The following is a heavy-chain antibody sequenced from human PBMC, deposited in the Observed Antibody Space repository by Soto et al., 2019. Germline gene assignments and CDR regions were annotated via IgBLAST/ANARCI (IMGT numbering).Heavy chain of an antibody. CDR3: ARDVSYYDILTGYKMYNWFDP. CDR2: ISSSSSTI. J-gene: IGHJ5*02. CDR1: GFTFSSYS. D-gene: IGHD3-9*01. V-gene: IGHV3-48*01. Sequence: PGGSLRLSCAASGFTFSSYSMNWVRQAPGKGLEWVSYISSSSSTIYHADSVKGRFTISRDNAKNSLYLQMNSLRAEDTAVYYCARDVSYYDILTGYKMYNWFDPWGQGTLVTVSS.